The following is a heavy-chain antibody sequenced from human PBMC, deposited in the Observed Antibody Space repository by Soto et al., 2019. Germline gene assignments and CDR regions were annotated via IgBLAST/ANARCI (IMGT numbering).Heavy chain of an antibody. V-gene: IGHV3-48*03. D-gene: IGHD3-3*01. J-gene: IGHJ6*02. CDR1: GFTFSSYE. Sequence: LRLSYAATGFTFSSYEMNRVRQAPGKGPAWVSYISSSGSTIYYADSVKGGFTISRDNAMTSLYRQSNRLRVQYKVVYHCTRESSTVFGVVIIPPYDMDVWGQEATVAVSS. CDR3: TRESSTVFGVVIIPPYDMDV. CDR2: ISSSGSTI.